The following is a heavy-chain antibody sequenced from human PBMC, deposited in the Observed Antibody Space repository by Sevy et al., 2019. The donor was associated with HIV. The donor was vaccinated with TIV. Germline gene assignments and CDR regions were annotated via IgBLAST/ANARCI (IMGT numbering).Heavy chain of an antibody. V-gene: IGHV5-51*01. CDR2: IYPGDSDT. Sequence: GESLKISCKGSGYSFTSYWIGWVRQMPGKGLEWMGIIYPGDSDTRYSPSFQGQVTISADKSISTAYLQWSSLKASDTATYYCARHGSNAILTGYYKDAFDIWGQGTMVTVSS. CDR1: GYSFTSYW. D-gene: IGHD3-9*01. CDR3: ARHGSNAILTGYYKDAFDI. J-gene: IGHJ3*02.